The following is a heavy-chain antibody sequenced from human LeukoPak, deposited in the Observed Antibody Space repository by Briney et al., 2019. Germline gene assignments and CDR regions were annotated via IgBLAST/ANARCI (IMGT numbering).Heavy chain of an antibody. CDR3: AKDYSPQYAFDI. D-gene: IGHD2-15*01. CDR2: ISYDGSNK. Sequence: PGGSLRLSCAASGFTFSSYSMNWVRQAPGKGLEWVAVISYDGSNKYYADSVKGRFTISRDNSKNTLYLQMNSLRAEDTAVYYCAKDYSPQYAFDIWGQGTMVTVSS. J-gene: IGHJ3*02. CDR1: GFTFSSYS. V-gene: IGHV3-30*18.